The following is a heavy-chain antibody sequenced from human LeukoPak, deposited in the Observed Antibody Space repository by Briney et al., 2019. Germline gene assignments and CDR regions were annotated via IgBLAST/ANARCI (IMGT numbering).Heavy chain of an antibody. CDR2: IIPIFGTA. J-gene: IGHJ6*03. Sequence: SVKVSCKASGGTFSSYAISWVRQAPGQGLEWMGGIIPIFGTANYAQKFQGRVTITADESTSTAYMELSSLRSEDTAVYYCARSVGYCSSTSCYDYYYYMDVWGKGTTVTVS. CDR3: ARSVGYCSSTSCYDYYYYMDV. V-gene: IGHV1-69*13. D-gene: IGHD2-2*01. CDR1: GGTFSSYA.